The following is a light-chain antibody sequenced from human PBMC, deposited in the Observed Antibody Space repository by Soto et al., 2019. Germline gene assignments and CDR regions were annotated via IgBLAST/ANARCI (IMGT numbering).Light chain of an antibody. V-gene: IGKV3D-20*02. CDR2: GTS. J-gene: IGKJ5*01. CDR3: QQRSNWPLT. Sequence: PGERATLSCRASQSVSSTYLAWYQQQPGQAPRLLMSGTSNRATGTPDRFSGSGSGTDFTLTISRLEPEDFAVYYCQQRSNWPLTFGQGTRLEI. CDR1: QSVSSTY.